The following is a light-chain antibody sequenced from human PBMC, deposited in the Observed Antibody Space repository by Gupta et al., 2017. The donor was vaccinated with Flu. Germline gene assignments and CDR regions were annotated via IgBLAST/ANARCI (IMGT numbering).Light chain of an antibody. J-gene: IGKJ1*01. Sequence: NKNYLALYQQKPGQPPKLLIYWASPRESGVPDRFSGSGSVTDFTLTISSLQSEDVAVYYCQQYYSTPQTFGQGTKGEIK. CDR1: NKNY. V-gene: IGKV4-1*01. CDR3: QQYYSTPQT. CDR2: WAS.